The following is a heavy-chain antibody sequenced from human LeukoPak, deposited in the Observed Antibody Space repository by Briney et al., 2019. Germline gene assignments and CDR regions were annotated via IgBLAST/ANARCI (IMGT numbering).Heavy chain of an antibody. CDR1: GGSISSYY. V-gene: IGHV4-4*07. J-gene: IGHJ6*04. CDR3: ARGSSPALPLDV. CDR2: IDTSGNT. D-gene: IGHD3-10*01. Sequence: SETLSLTCTVSGGSISSYYWSWIRQPAGKGLEWIGRIDTSGNTNYKPSLKSRVTMSVDTSKNQFSLKLSSVTAADTAVYYCARGSSPALPLDVWGKGTTVTVSS.